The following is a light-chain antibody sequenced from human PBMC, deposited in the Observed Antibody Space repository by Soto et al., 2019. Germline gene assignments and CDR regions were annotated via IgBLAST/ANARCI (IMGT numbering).Light chain of an antibody. CDR3: QHYGSSPPYT. V-gene: IGKV3-20*01. CDR1: QTISNSN. CDR2: AAS. Sequence: EIVLTQSPGTLSLSPGEGAALSCRASQTISNSNLAWYQQKPGQAPRLLVYAASRRATGIPVRFSGSGSGTDFTLTISRLEPEDFAIYYCQHYGSSPPYTFGQGTKLKIK. J-gene: IGKJ2*01.